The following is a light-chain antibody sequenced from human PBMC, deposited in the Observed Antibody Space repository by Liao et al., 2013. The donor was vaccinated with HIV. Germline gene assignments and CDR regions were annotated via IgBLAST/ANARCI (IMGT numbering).Light chain of an antibody. CDR1: KLGDKY. CDR2: QDT. V-gene: IGLV3-1*01. Sequence: YELTQPPSVSVSPGQTASISCSGDKLGDKYACWYQQKPGQSPVLVIYQDTKRPSGIPERFSGSNSGNTATLTISGAQALDEADYFCQAWDSSTYVVFGGGTKLTVL. J-gene: IGLJ2*01. CDR3: QAWDSSTYVV.